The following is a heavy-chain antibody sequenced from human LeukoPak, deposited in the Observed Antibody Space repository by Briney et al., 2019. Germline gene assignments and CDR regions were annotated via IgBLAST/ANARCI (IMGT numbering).Heavy chain of an antibody. CDR1: GFTFSSYT. CDR3: AKVIREVDMSHDY. CDR2: ISSSSSPI. D-gene: IGHD5-24*01. Sequence: GGSLRLSCAASGFTFSSYTMNWVRQAPGKGLEWVSYISSSSSPIYYADSVKGRFTISRDNAKNSLYLQMNSLRDEDTAVYYCAKVIREVDMSHDYWGQGALVTVSS. V-gene: IGHV3-48*02. J-gene: IGHJ4*02.